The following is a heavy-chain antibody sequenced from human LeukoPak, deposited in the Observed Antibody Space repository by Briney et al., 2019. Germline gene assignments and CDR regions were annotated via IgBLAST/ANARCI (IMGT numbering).Heavy chain of an antibody. Sequence: GGSLRLSCAASGFTFSSYAMHWVRQAPGKGLEWVAVISYDGSNKYYADSVKGRFTISRDNSKNTLYLQMNSLRAEDTAVYYCARDLYRPYYDFWSGYYIGGHFDYWGQGTLVTASS. D-gene: IGHD3-3*01. V-gene: IGHV3-30*01. CDR2: ISYDGSNK. CDR3: ARDLYRPYYDFWSGYYIGGHFDY. CDR1: GFTFSSYA. J-gene: IGHJ4*02.